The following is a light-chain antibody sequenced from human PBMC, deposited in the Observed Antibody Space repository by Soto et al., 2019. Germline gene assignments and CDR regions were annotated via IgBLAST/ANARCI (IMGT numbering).Light chain of an antibody. CDR1: QSVGSS. J-gene: IGKJ3*01. Sequence: EIVMTQSPATLSVSPGERATLSCRASQSVGSSLAWCQQKPGQAPRLLIYGASTRATGIPARFSGSGSGTEFTLIISSLQSEDYAVYYCQQYNNWPSTFGPGTKVDIK. CDR3: QQYNNWPST. V-gene: IGKV3-15*01. CDR2: GAS.